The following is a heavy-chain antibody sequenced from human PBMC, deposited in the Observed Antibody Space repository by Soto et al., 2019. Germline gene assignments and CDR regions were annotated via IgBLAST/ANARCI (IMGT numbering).Heavy chain of an antibody. D-gene: IGHD2-2*01. Sequence: SETLSLTCAVSGGSISSGGYSWSWIRQPPGKGLEWIGYIYHSGSTYYNPSLKSRVTISVDRSKNQFSLKLSSVTAADTAVYYCARGGPASYYYYGMDVWGQGTTVTVSS. V-gene: IGHV4-30-2*01. CDR3: ARGGPASYYYYGMDV. CDR1: GGSISSGGYS. J-gene: IGHJ6*02. CDR2: IYHSGST.